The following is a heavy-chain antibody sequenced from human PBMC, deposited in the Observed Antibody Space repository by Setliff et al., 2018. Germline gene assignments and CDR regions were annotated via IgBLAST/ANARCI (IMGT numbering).Heavy chain of an antibody. CDR3: ARGRGPDIVVTIPGDY. Sequence: ASVKVSCKASGGTFRSYGISWVRQAPGQGLEWVEWISPYSGKTDYAQKFQDRVIMTIDSATTTAYMELKTLRSDDTAVYYCARGRGPDIVVTIPGDYWGQGTQVTVSS. D-gene: IGHD2-15*01. J-gene: IGHJ4*02. CDR2: ISPYSGKT. V-gene: IGHV1-18*01. CDR1: GGTFRSYG.